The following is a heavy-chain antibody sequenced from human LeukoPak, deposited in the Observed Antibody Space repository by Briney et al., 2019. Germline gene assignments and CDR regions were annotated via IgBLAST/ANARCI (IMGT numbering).Heavy chain of an antibody. J-gene: IGHJ3*02. CDR2: IYYSGST. D-gene: IGHD6-13*01. V-gene: IGHV4-39*07. Sequence: SETLSLTCTVSGGSISSSSYYWGWIRQPPGKGLEWIGSIYYSGSTYYNPSLKSRVTISVDTSKNQFSLKLSSVTAADTAVYYCARARIAALPDAFDIWGQGTMVTVSS. CDR3: ARARIAALPDAFDI. CDR1: GGSISSSSYY.